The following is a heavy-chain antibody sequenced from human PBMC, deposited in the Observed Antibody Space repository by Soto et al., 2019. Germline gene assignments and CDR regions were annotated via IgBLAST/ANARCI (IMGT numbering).Heavy chain of an antibody. CDR1: GGSINNYY. D-gene: IGHD6-25*01. V-gene: IGHV4-59*01. J-gene: IGHJ4*02. Sequence: SETLSLTCTVSGGSINNYYWSWIRQPPGKGLEWIGYIYYSGSTNYNPSLKSRVTLPVDTSKNQFSLKLSSVTAADTAVYYCARDGSAYFDYWGQGTLVTVSS. CDR2: IYYSGST. CDR3: ARDGSAYFDY.